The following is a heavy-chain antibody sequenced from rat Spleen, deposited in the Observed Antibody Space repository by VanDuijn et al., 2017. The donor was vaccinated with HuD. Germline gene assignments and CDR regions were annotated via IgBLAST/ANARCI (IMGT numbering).Heavy chain of an antibody. D-gene: IGHD1-2*01. Sequence: QVHLKESGPGLVQPSHTLSLPCPVAGLSLPSYNVDWVRQHPGKELEWMGVIWSTGVTRYKSAHKSRLSISKDTSKSQVFLKRNSLQTEDTATYYGASSYMPFDYWGQGVMVTVSS. J-gene: IGHJ2*01. CDR2: IWSTGVT. CDR3: ASSYMPFDY. V-gene: IGHV2-41*01. CDR1: GLSLPSYN.